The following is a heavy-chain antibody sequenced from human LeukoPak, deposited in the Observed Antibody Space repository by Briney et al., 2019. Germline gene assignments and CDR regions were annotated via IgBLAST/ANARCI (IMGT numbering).Heavy chain of an antibody. CDR3: ARDGGTGRAPEKRWFDP. V-gene: IGHV4-39*07. J-gene: IGHJ5*02. CDR2: IYYSGST. Sequence: PSETLSLTCTVSGGSISSSSYYWGWIRQPPGKGLEWIGSIYYSGSTYYNPSLKSRVTISVDTSKNQFSLKLSSVTAADTAVYYCARDGGTGRAPEKRWFDPWGQGTLVTVSS. CDR1: GGSISSSSYY.